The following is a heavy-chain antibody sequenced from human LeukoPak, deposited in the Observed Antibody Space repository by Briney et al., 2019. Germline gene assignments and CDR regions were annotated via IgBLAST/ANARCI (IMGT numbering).Heavy chain of an antibody. D-gene: IGHD3-22*01. CDR1: GFTFSSYS. CDR3: ARGARITMIVVVMNEGY. Sequence: GGSLRLSCAASGFTFSSYSMNWVRQAPGKGLEWVSSISSSSSYIYYADSVKGRFTISRDNAKNSLYLQMNSLRSDDTAVYYCARGARITMIVVVMNEGYWGQGTLVTVSS. V-gene: IGHV3-21*04. J-gene: IGHJ4*02. CDR2: ISSSSSYI.